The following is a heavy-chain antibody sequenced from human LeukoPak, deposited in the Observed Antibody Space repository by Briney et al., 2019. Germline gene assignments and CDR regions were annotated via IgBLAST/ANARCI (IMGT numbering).Heavy chain of an antibody. CDR2: IYYSGST. J-gene: IGHJ6*02. V-gene: IGHV4-39*07. CDR1: GGSISSSYYY. D-gene: IGHD3-3*01. CDR3: ARTPPTSYYDFWSGYTYYYYGMDV. Sequence: SETLSLTCTVSGGSISSSYYYWGWIRQPPGKGLEWIGSIYYSGSTYYNPSLKSRVTISVDKSKNQFSLKLSSVTAADTAVYYCARTPPTSYYDFWSGYTYYYYGMDVWGQGTTVTVSS.